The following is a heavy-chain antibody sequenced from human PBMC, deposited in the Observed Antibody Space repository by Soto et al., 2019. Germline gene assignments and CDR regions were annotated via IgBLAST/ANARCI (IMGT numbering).Heavy chain of an antibody. CDR1: GFTLSDYG. Sequence: QVQLVESGGGAVQPGRSLRLSCAASGFTLSDYGMHWVRQAPDKGLEWVAVIWSDGNRKYYADSVKGRFNISRDNPDNTLFLEMNSLTADDTAVYYCVRGGKTAGGFDVWGQGTMVTVSS. J-gene: IGHJ3*01. V-gene: IGHV3-33*01. D-gene: IGHD2-15*01. CDR2: IWSDGNRK. CDR3: VRGGKTAGGFDV.